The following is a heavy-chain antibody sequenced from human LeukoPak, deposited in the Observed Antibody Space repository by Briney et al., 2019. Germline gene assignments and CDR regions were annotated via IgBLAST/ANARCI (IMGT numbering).Heavy chain of an antibody. CDR3: ARDLAPGGVVPAAMRRCFDT. V-gene: IGHV1-2*02. CDR2: INPNSGGS. J-gene: IGHJ5*01. D-gene: IGHD2-2*01. Sequence: GASVKVSCKAFGYTFTGYYMNWVRQAPGQGLEWMGWINPNSGGSNYAQKFQGRVIMTRDTSISTAYMELSRLRFDDTAVYYCARDLAPGGVVPAAMRRCFDTWGHGTLVTVSS. CDR1: GYTFTGYY.